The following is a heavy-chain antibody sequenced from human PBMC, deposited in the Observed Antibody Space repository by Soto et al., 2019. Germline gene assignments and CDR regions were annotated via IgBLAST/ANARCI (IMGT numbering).Heavy chain of an antibody. D-gene: IGHD1-26*01. CDR2: ISYDGSNK. CDR1: GFTFSSYA. CDR3: ARDIVKVTLGWMVSGFDY. J-gene: IGHJ4*02. V-gene: IGHV3-30-3*01. Sequence: QVQLVESGGGVVQPGRSLRLSCAASGFTFSSYAMHWVRQAPGKGLEWVAVISYDGSNKYYADSVKGRFTISRDNSKNTLYLQMNSLRAEDTAVYYCARDIVKVTLGWMVSGFDYWGQGTLVTVSS.